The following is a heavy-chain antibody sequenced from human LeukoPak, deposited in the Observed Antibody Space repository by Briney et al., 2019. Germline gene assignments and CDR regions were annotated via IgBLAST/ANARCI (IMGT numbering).Heavy chain of an antibody. CDR3: AKDHYCYGSGSYYFNWYFDL. V-gene: IGHV3-30*18. CDR2: ISYDGSNK. Sequence: GGSLRLSCAASGFTFSSYGMHWVRQAPAKGLEWVAVISYDGSNKYYADSVKGRFTISRDNSKNTLYLQMNSLRAEDTAVYYCAKDHYCYGSGSYYFNWYFDLWGRGTLVTVSS. J-gene: IGHJ2*01. CDR1: GFTFSSYG. D-gene: IGHD3-10*01.